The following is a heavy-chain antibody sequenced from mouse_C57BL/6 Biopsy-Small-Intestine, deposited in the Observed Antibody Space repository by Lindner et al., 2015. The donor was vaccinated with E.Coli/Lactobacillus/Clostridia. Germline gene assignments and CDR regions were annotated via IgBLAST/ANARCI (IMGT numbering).Heavy chain of an antibody. D-gene: IGHD1-1*02. CDR1: GYTFTDYN. J-gene: IGHJ3*01. Sequence: VQLQESGPELVKPGASVKIPCKASGYTFTDYNMDWVKQSHGESLKWIGDINPYNGGTGYNQKFKDKATLTVDKSSDTAYMELSRLTSEDSAVYYCASYYFAYWGQGTLVTVSA. CDR3: ASYYFAY. CDR2: INPYNGGT. V-gene: IGHV1-18*01.